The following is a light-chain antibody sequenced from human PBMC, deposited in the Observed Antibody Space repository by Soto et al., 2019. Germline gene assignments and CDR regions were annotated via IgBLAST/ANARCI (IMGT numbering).Light chain of an antibody. V-gene: IGKV3-11*01. CDR3: QQRGSWPRT. J-gene: IGKJ1*01. Sequence: EIVLTQSPATLSLSPGERATLSCRASQSVTSYLAWYQHKPGQAPRLLIYDASNRATGIPARFSGSGSGTDFPLTISSLEPEDFAVYYCQQRGSWPRTFGQGTKVEIK. CDR2: DAS. CDR1: QSVTSY.